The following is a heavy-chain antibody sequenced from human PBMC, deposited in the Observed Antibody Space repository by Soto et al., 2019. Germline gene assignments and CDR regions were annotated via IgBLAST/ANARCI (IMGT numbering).Heavy chain of an antibody. CDR2: IYYSGST. Sequence: SETLSLTCTVSGGSISSGGYYWSWIRQHPGKGLEWIGHIYYSGSTYYNPSLKSRVTISVHTSNSQFSLELSSVTAADTAVYYCARGLITGSHYSGGWYYFDSWGQGTQVTVSS. J-gene: IGHJ4*02. D-gene: IGHD6-19*01. V-gene: IGHV4-31*03. CDR3: ARGLITGSHYSGGWYYFDS. CDR1: GGSISSGGYY.